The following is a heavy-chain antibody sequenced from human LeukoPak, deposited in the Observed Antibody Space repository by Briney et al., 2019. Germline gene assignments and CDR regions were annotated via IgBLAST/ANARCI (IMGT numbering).Heavy chain of an antibody. CDR1: GFTFSSYA. CDR2: ISSNGGST. V-gene: IGHV3-64*01. J-gene: IGHJ4*02. D-gene: IGHD1-26*01. CDR3: ARIVGATVY. Sequence: GGSLRLSCAASGFTFSSYAMHWVRQAPGKGLEYVSAISSNGGSTYYANSVKGRFTISRDNSKNTLYLQMGSLRAEDMAVYYCARIVGATVYWGQGTLVTVSS.